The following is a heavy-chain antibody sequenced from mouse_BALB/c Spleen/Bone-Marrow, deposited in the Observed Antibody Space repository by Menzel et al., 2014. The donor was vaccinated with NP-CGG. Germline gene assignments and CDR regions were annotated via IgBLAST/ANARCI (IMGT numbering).Heavy chain of an antibody. D-gene: IGHD1-1*01. CDR3: AKDDYGRSRFAY. CDR2: IHYSGST. V-gene: IGHV3-1*02. Sequence: QSGPDLVKPSQSLSLTCTVTGYSITSGYSWHWIRQFPGNKLEWMGYIHYSGSTNYSPSLKSRISITRDTSKNQFFLQLNSVTTEDTATYYCAKDDYGRSRFAYWGQGTLVTVSA. J-gene: IGHJ3*01. CDR1: GYSITSGYS.